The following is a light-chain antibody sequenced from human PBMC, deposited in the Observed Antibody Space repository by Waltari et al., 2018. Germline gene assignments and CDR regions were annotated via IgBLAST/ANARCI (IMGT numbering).Light chain of an antibody. J-gene: IGKJ5*01. CDR2: TTS. Sequence: DIQLTQSPSFLSASVGDRVTITCRASQYITNYLAWYQQKPGKAPKLLIHTTSTLQSGVPSRFSGSGSGTEFTLTISSLQPEDFATYYCQQRHSYPITFGQGTRLEIK. V-gene: IGKV1-9*01. CDR1: QYITNY. CDR3: QQRHSYPIT.